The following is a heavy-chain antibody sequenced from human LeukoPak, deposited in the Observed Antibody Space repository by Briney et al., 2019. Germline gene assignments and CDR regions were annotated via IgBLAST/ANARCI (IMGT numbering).Heavy chain of an antibody. CDR1: GFTFSSYS. CDR2: ISSSSSYI. V-gene: IGHV3-21*04. J-gene: IGHJ4*02. D-gene: IGHD2-2*01. Sequence: GGSLRLSCAASGFTFSSYSMNWVRQAPGKGLEWVSSISSSSSYIYCADSVKGRFTISRDNSKNTLYLQMNSLRAEDTAVYYCAKDGAKTPSPLVVPAEPFDYWGQGTLVTVSS. CDR3: AKDGAKTPSPLVVPAEPFDY.